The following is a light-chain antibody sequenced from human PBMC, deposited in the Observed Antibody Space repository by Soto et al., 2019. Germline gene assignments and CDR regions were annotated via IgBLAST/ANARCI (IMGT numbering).Light chain of an antibody. CDR1: QTISSW. CDR3: QKYNSAPWT. V-gene: IGKV1-27*01. CDR2: TAS. Sequence: DIQITQSPASLSASVVDRVTIICRASQTISSWLAWYQQKPGKVPNLLIYTASTLQSGVPSRFSGSGSGTDFTLTISSLQPQDVATYYCQKYNSAPWTFGQGTKVDIK. J-gene: IGKJ1*01.